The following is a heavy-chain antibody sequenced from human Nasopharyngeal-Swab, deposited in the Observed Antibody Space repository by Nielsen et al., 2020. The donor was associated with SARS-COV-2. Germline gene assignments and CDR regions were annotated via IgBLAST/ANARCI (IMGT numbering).Heavy chain of an antibody. CDR2: ISSSSSYI. Sequence: GESLKISCAASGFTFSSYSMNWVRQAPGKGLEWVSSISSSSSYIYYADSVKGRFTISRDNAKNSLYLQMNSLRAEDTAVYYCARDFSTVAGSFDYWGQGTLVTVSS. CDR1: GFTFSSYS. V-gene: IGHV3-21*01. CDR3: ARDFSTVAGSFDY. D-gene: IGHD4-23*01. J-gene: IGHJ4*02.